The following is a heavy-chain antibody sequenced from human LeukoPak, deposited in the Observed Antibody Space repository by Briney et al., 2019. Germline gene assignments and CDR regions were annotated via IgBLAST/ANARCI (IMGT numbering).Heavy chain of an antibody. CDR3: AREVGPVTSHRIDS. D-gene: IGHD1-26*01. Sequence: PSETLSLTCTVSGGSISSSSYYWGWIRQPPGKGLEWIGSIYYSGSTYYNPSLKSRVTISLDTPKNQFSLKLSSVTAADTAVYSCAREVGPVTSHRIDSWGQGSLVTVSS. V-gene: IGHV4-39*02. CDR2: IYYSGST. J-gene: IGHJ4*02. CDR1: GGSISSSSYY.